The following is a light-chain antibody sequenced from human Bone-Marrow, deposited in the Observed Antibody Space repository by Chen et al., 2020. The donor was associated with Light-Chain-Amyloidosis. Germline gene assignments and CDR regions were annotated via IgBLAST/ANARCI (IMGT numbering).Light chain of an antibody. CDR1: SSDVGAYNC. Sequence: QSALTQPASVPGSPGQSITSPCTGTSSDVGAYNCVSWFQQHPGKVPKLMIYDVSNRPSGVSNRFSGSKSGNTASLTISGLQAEDEAHYYCSSKTTSNSLVFGGGTKLTVL. J-gene: IGLJ2*01. CDR3: SSKTTSNSLV. V-gene: IGLV2-14*01. CDR2: DVS.